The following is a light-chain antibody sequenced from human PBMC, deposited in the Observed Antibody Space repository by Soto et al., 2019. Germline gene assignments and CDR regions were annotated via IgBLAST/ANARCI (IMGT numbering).Light chain of an antibody. CDR1: QGIGNA. CDR3: QHFKSYPGT. V-gene: IGKV1-6*01. J-gene: IGKJ1*01. Sequence: IQMTQSPSSLSASVGETITITCRASQGIGNALGWYQQKPGKPPKVLIYGASNLQSGVPPRFSGRGSGTDFTLANSSLQPDYFATYYCQHFKSYPGTFGQGTK. CDR2: GAS.